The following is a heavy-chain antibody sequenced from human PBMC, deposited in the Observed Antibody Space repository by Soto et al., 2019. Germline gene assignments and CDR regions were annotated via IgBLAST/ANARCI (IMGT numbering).Heavy chain of an antibody. D-gene: IGHD2-2*01. J-gene: IGHJ6*02. V-gene: IGHV3-21*06. Sequence: GGSLRLSCSASGFTFSDENMSWVRQVPGKGLEWVSGISGGGSYIFYADSVQGRFSISRDNPKNSLFLEMDSLRVEDTAVYYCARDSDCHSTSCFFPPHVWGQGTTVTVSS. CDR3: ARDSDCHSTSCFFPPHV. CDR2: ISGGGSYI. CDR1: GFTFSDEN.